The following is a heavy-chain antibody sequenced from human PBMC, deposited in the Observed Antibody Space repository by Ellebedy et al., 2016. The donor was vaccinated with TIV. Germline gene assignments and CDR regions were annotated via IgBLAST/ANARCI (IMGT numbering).Heavy chain of an antibody. V-gene: IGHV4-4*02. CDR2: IYHSGTT. CDR3: ARDGGHPAKVAFDY. D-gene: IGHD2-2*01. CDR1: GDSISSDHW. J-gene: IGHJ4*02. Sequence: SETLSLXXAVSGDSISSDHWWSWVRQPPGRGLECIGEIYHSGTTNYNPSLKSRVTISVDTSKNLFSLKMRSMTGADTAVYYCARDGGHPAKVAFDYWGPGTLVTVSS.